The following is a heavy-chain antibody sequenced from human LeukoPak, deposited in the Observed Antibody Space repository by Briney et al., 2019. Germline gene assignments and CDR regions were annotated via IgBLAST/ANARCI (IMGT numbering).Heavy chain of an antibody. V-gene: IGHV3-64*01. J-gene: IGHJ4*02. CDR2: ITYNGGST. CDR3: VRAGSGWYFDS. CDR1: GFSFGNFA. Sequence: GGSLRLSCAASGFSFGNFAMHWVRQAPGRGLEYVSAITYNGGSTYYANSVKGRFTISRDNAKNSLYLQMDSLGDEDTGVYYCVRAGSGWYFDSWGQGTLVTVSS. D-gene: IGHD6-19*01.